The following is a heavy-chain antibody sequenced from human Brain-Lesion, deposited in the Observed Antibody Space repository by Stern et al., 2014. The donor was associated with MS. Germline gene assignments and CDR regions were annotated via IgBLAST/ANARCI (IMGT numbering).Heavy chain of an antibody. D-gene: IGHD2-2*01. Sequence: QVQLVESGPGLVKPSQTLSLSCTVSGGSISSGGYYWSWIRQPAGKGLEWIGRIFNSGSTSYNPSPKSRVNISIETSNNHVPRRVNSRTAADTAVYYCARGRVVPGFQYYATDVWGQGTTVIVSS. CDR1: GGSISSGGYY. J-gene: IGHJ6*02. V-gene: IGHV4-61*02. CDR3: ARGRVVPGFQYYATDV. CDR2: IFNSGST.